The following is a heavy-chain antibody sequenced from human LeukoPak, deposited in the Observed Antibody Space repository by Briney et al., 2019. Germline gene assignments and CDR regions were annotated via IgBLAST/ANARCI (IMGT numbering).Heavy chain of an antibody. CDR3: AKDSYYYDSSGYYRDY. V-gene: IGHV3-30*18. Sequence: GGSLRLSRAASGFTFSSYGMHWVRQAPGKGLEWVAVISYDGSNKYYADSVKGRFTISRDNSKNTLYLQMNSLRAEDTAVYYCAKDSYYYDSSGYYRDYWGQGTLVTVSS. J-gene: IGHJ4*02. CDR2: ISYDGSNK. D-gene: IGHD3-22*01. CDR1: GFTFSSYG.